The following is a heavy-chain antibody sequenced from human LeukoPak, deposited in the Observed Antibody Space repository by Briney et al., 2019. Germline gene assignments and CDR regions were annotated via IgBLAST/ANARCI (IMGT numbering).Heavy chain of an antibody. CDR3: AKTARPKAVYFDY. CDR2: IWYDGSNK. Sequence: GGSLRLSCAASGFTFSSYGMHWVRQAPGKGLEWVAVIWYDGSNKYYADSVKGRFTISRDNSKNTLYLQMNNLRAEDTAVYYCAKTARPKAVYFDYWGQGTLVTVSS. CDR1: GFTFSSYG. V-gene: IGHV3-33*06. J-gene: IGHJ4*02.